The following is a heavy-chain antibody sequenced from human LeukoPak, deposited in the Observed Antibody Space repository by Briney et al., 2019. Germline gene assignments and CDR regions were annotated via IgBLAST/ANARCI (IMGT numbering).Heavy chain of an antibody. D-gene: IGHD3-16*02. J-gene: IGHJ6*04. CDR2: IKEDGSEK. V-gene: IGHV3-7*03. CDR1: GFTFNSYW. CDR3: AKDSEPDYDYVWGSYRYGMDV. Sequence: GGSLRLSCAASGFTFNSYWLSWVRQAPGKGLEWVASIKEDGSEKYYVDSVKGRFTMSRDNAKNSLYVQMNSLRAEDTAVYYCAKDSEPDYDYVWGSYRYGMDVWGKGTTVTVSS.